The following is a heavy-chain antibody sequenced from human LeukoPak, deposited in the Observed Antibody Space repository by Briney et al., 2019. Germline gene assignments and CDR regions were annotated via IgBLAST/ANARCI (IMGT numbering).Heavy chain of an antibody. V-gene: IGHV3-7*01. Sequence: PGGSLRLSCEGSGFTFSNYWMTWVRQAPGKGLEWVANIKPNGIEKHYADSVEGRFTISRDNAKNSLYLQMNSLRVEDTAVYYCARGHQVAARPVDYWGQGTLVTVSS. J-gene: IGHJ4*02. CDR2: IKPNGIEK. D-gene: IGHD6-6*01. CDR3: ARGHQVAARPVDY. CDR1: GFTFSNYW.